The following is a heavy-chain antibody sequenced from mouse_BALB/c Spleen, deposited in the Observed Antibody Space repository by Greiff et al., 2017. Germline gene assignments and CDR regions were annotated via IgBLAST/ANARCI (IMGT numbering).Heavy chain of an antibody. CDR3: AREGEYGNYYAMDY. CDR2: IWAGGST. J-gene: IGHJ4*01. D-gene: IGHD2-10*02. CDR1: GFSLTSYG. Sequence: VQLVESGPGLVAPSQSLSITCTVSGFSLTSYGVHWVRQPPGKGLEWLGVIWAGGSTNYNSALMSRLSISKDNSKSQVFLKMNSLQTDDTAMYYCAREGEYGNYYAMDYWGQGTSVTVSS. V-gene: IGHV2-9*02.